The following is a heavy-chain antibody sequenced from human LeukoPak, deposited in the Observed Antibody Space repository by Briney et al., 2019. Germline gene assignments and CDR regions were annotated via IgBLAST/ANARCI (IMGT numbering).Heavy chain of an antibody. CDR1: GFTFSSYA. CDR2: ISGSGGST. J-gene: IGHJ4*02. Sequence: GGSLRLSCAASGFTFSSYAMSWVRQAPGKGLEWVSAISGSGGSTYYADSVKGRFTISRDNSKNTLYLQMNSLRVEDTAVYYCAKDRNRWGLTPPFDYWGQGTLVTVSS. V-gene: IGHV3-23*01. CDR3: AKDRNRWGLTPPFDY. D-gene: IGHD1-14*01.